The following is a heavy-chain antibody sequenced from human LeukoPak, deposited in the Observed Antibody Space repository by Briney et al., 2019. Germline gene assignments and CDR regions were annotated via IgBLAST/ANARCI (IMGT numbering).Heavy chain of an antibody. Sequence: GRSLTLSCAASGFTFSSYAMHWVRQAPGKGLEWVAVIWYDGSNKYYADSVKGRFTISRDNSKKTLYLQMNSLRAEDTAVYYCARDSRGYGDYVGALYYFDYWGQGTLVTVSS. CDR1: GFTFSSYA. V-gene: IGHV3-33*01. J-gene: IGHJ4*02. CDR2: IWYDGSNK. D-gene: IGHD4-17*01. CDR3: ARDSRGYGDYVGALYYFDY.